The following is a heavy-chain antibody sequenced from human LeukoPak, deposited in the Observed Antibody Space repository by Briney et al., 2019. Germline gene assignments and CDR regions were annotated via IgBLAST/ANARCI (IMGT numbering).Heavy chain of an antibody. CDR1: GGSISSYY. CDR2: IYYSGST. D-gene: IGHD6-19*01. Sequence: SETLFLTCTVSGGSISSYYWSWIRQPPGKGLEWIGYIYYSGSTNYNPSLKSRVTISVDTSKNQFSLKLSSVTAADTAVYYCARHPSSKNAFDIWGQGTIVTVSS. CDR3: ARHPSSKNAFDI. J-gene: IGHJ3*02. V-gene: IGHV4-59*08.